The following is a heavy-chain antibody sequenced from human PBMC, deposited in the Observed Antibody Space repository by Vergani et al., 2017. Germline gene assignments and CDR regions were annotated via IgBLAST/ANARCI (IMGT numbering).Heavy chain of an antibody. CDR3: ALCSSTSCYTSAFDI. Sequence: EVQLLESGGGLVQPGGSLRLSCAASGFTFSTYAMTWVRQAPGKGLEWVSSISSSSSYIYYADSVKGRFTISRDNAKNSLYLQMNSLRAEDTAVYYCALCSSTSCYTSAFDIWGQGTMVTVSS. CDR1: GFTFSTYA. D-gene: IGHD2-2*02. J-gene: IGHJ3*02. CDR2: ISSSSSYI. V-gene: IGHV3-21*01.